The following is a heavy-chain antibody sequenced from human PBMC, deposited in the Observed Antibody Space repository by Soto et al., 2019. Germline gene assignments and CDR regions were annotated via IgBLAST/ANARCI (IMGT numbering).Heavy chain of an antibody. J-gene: IGHJ3*02. CDR1: GNTFSNYG. CDR3: ARGRVRGWDAFDI. D-gene: IGHD2-15*01. CDR2: ISTYNGNT. Sequence: ASGKGSSKTSGNTFSNYGVSWVRQAPGQGLEWMGWISTYNGNTNYAQKLQGRVTMTTDASTSTAYMELRSLRSDDTAVYYCARGRVRGWDAFDIWGQGTMVTVSS. V-gene: IGHV1-18*01.